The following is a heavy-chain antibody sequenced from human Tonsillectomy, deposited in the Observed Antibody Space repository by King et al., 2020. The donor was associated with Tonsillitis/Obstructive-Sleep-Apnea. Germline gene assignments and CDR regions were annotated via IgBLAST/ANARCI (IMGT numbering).Heavy chain of an antibody. CDR3: ARGNYDYVWGSYRSRDYFDY. CDR2: ISGYNDNT. Sequence: QLVQSGVEVKKPGASVKVSCKASGYTFSSYDINWVRQAPGQGLEWMERISGYNDNTKYAQILQGRVTMTTDTSTSTAYMELRSLRSDDTAVYYCARGNYDYVWGSYRSRDYFDYWGQGTLVTVSS. D-gene: IGHD3-16*02. J-gene: IGHJ4*02. CDR1: GYTFSSYD. V-gene: IGHV1-18*01.